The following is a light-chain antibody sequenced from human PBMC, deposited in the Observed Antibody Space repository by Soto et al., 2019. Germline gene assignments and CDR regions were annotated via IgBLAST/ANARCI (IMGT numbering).Light chain of an antibody. CDR2: GAS. CDR3: QQYGSSSIT. V-gene: IGKV3-20*01. J-gene: IGKJ5*01. CDR1: QSVSSSY. Sequence: EIVLTQSPGTPSLSPGESATLSCRASQSVSSSYLAWYQQKPGQAPRLLIYGASSRATGIPDRFSGSGSGTDFTLTISRLEPEDFAVYYCQQYGSSSITFGQGTRLEIK.